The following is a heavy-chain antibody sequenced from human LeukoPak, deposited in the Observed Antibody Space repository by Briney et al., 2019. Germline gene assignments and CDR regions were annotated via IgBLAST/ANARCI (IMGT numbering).Heavy chain of an antibody. D-gene: IGHD2/OR15-2a*01. V-gene: IGHV3-48*03. CDR1: GFTFSGFE. Sequence: PGGSLRLSCVVSGFTFSGFEMNWVRQAPGKGLEWFSYISSSATTMSYADSVKGRFTIPRDNAKNSLYLHMTRLRAEDTAVYYCARTALHFWGQGTRVTVSS. CDR3: ARTALHF. J-gene: IGHJ4*02. CDR2: ISSSATTM.